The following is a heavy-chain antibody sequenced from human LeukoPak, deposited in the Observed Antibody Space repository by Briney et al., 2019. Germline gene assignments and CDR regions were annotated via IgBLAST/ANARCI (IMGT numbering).Heavy chain of an antibody. CDR1: GFTFSNAW. J-gene: IGHJ4*02. Sequence: GGSLRLSCAASGFTFSNAWMSWVRQAPGKGREWVGRIKSKADGGTTDYVAPVKGRFTISRDDSKNTLYLQMNSLKTEDTAVYYCTTLGKPSGYSSVWYWIYWGQGTLVTVSS. CDR2: IKSKADGGTT. D-gene: IGHD6-19*01. CDR3: TTLGKPSGYSSVWYWIY. V-gene: IGHV3-15*01.